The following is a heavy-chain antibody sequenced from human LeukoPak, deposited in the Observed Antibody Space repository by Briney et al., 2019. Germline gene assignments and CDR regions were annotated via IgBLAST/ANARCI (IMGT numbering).Heavy chain of an antibody. Sequence: GGSLRLSCTASGFTFSNYWMHWVRQAPGKGPVWVSRINSDESSTSYADSVKGRFTISRDDAKNTLYLQMNSLRAEDTAVYYCARDLRPYYYDSSGYYYSFEPPGYWGQGTLVTVSS. CDR1: GFTFSNYW. D-gene: IGHD3-22*01. V-gene: IGHV3-74*01. CDR3: ARDLRPYYYDSSGYYYSFEPPGY. CDR2: INSDESST. J-gene: IGHJ4*02.